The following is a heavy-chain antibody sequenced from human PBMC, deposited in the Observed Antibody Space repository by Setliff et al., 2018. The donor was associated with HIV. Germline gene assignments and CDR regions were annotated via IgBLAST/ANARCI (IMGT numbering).Heavy chain of an antibody. CDR2: IIPILGIA. J-gene: IGHJ4*02. CDR1: GYTFTQSHD. V-gene: IGHV1-69*10. CDR3: ARDSAGGVATIPHFDY. D-gene: IGHD5-12*01. Sequence: GASVKVSCKTSGYTFTQSHDLHWVRQVPGQGLEWMGGIIPILGIANYAQKFQGRVTITADESTSTAYMELSSLRSEDTAVYYCARDSAGGVATIPHFDYWGQGTLVTVSS.